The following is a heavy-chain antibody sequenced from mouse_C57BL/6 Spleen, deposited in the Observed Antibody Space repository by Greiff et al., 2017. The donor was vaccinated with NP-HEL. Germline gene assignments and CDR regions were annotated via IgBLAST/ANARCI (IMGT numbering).Heavy chain of an antibody. CDR1: GYTFTSYW. V-gene: IGHV1-55*01. CDR2: IYPGSGST. Sequence: QVQLQQPGTELVKPGASVKMSCKASGYTFTSYWITWVKQRPGQGLEWIGDIYPGSGSTNYNEKFKSKATLTVDTSSSTAYMQLSSLTSEDSAVYYCARSYTGYFDVWGTGTTVTVSS. CDR3: ARSYTGYFDV. J-gene: IGHJ1*03. D-gene: IGHD2-12*01.